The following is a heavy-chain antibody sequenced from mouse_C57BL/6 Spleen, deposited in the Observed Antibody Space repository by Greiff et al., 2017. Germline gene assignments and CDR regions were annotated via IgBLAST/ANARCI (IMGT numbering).Heavy chain of an antibody. CDR2: IYPEDGDT. V-gene: IGHV1-82*01. Sequence: QVQLKESGPELVKPGASVKISCTASGYAFSSSWMNWVKQRPGKGLEWIGRIYPEDGDTNYNGKFKGKATLTADKSSSTAYMQLSSLTSEDSAVYFCARSEDYEGGGYWGKGTSVTVA. J-gene: IGHJ4*01. CDR1: GYAFSSSW. D-gene: IGHD2-4*01. CDR3: ARSEDYEGGGY.